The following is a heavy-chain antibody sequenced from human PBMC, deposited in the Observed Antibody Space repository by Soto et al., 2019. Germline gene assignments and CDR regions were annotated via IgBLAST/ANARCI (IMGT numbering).Heavy chain of an antibody. V-gene: IGHV1-18*01. CDR2: ISAYNGNT. Sequence: QVQLVQSGAEVKKPGASVKVSCKASGYTFTSYGISWVRQAPGQGLEWMGWISAYNGNTNYAQKFQGWVTMTRDTSISTAYMELSRLRSDDTAVYYCARAKYYYGSGSYRDAFDIWGQGTMVTVSS. J-gene: IGHJ3*02. CDR3: ARAKYYYGSGSYRDAFDI. CDR1: GYTFTSYG. D-gene: IGHD3-10*01.